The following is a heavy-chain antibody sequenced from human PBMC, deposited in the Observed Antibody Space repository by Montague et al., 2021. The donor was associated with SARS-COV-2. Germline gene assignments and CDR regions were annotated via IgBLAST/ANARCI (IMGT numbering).Heavy chain of an antibody. J-gene: IGHJ5*02. V-gene: IGHV3-74*01. CDR3: ALLGIAVAGTGNWFDP. Sequence: SLRLSCAASGFTFSSYCMHWVRQAPGKGLVWVSRITSDGSSTSYADSVKGRFTTSRDNAKNTLYLQMNSLRAEDTAVYYCALLGIAVAGTGNWFDPWGQGTLVTVSS. D-gene: IGHD6-19*01. CDR1: GFTFSSYC. CDR2: ITSDGSST.